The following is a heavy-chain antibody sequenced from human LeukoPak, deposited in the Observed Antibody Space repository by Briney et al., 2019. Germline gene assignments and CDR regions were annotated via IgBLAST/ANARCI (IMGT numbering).Heavy chain of an antibody. Sequence: ASVKVSCKASGCTFVDYYLHWVHQAPGQGLEWMGWMNPYSGGTDSARKFRGRLTMTRDTSISTAYMELNGLTTDDAAVYYCARVWATRVATYAFDVWGQGTVVTVSS. J-gene: IGHJ3*01. CDR3: ARVWATRVATYAFDV. CDR1: GCTFVDYY. CDR2: MNPYSGGT. V-gene: IGHV1-2*02. D-gene: IGHD3-3*01.